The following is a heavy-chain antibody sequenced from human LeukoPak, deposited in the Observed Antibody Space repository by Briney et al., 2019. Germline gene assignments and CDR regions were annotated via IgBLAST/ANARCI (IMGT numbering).Heavy chain of an antibody. Sequence: AETLSLTCAVYGGSFSGYYWTWIRQPPGKGLEWIGYIDYSGSTNYDPSLKSRVTILVDTSKNQFSLKLSSVTAADTALYYCARISFQTHGYSGYDTYYFDYWGQGTLVTVSS. J-gene: IGHJ4*02. CDR3: ARISFQTHGYSGYDTYYFDY. D-gene: IGHD5-12*01. V-gene: IGHV4-59*01. CDR2: IDYSGST. CDR1: GGSFSGYY.